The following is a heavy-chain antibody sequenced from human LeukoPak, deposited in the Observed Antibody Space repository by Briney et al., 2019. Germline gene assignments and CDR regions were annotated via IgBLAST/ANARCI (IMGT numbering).Heavy chain of an antibody. CDR3: ASGRGYSYGYVRNWFDP. CDR1: GFTFSDYY. J-gene: IGHJ5*02. CDR2: ISSSGSTI. D-gene: IGHD5-18*01. Sequence: PGGSLRLSCAASGFTFSDYYMSWIRQAPGKGLEWVSYISSSGSTIYYADSVKGRVTISRDNAKNSLYLQMNSLRDEDTAVYYCASGRGYSYGYVRNWFDPWGQGTLVTVSS. V-gene: IGHV3-11*01.